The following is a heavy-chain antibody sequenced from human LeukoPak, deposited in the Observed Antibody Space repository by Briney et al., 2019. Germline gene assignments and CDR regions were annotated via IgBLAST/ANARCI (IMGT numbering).Heavy chain of an antibody. D-gene: IGHD5-12*01. Sequence: GGSLRLSCAASGFTFTSYWMTWVRQAPGKGLEWVANIKQDGSEKFYVGSVRGRFTISRDNGRNSVSLQMNSLRDEDTAVYYCARDVGTNYWGQGTLVTVSS. CDR3: ARDVGTNY. J-gene: IGHJ4*02. CDR2: IKQDGSEK. CDR1: GFTFTSYW. V-gene: IGHV3-7*03.